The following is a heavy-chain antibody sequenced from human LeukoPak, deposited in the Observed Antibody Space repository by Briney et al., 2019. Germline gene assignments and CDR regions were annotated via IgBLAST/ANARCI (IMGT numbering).Heavy chain of an antibody. CDR3: GAAAGPVDY. J-gene: IGHJ4*02. D-gene: IGHD6-13*01. CDR2: IYYSGST. Sequence: SETLSLTCTVSGGSISSGGYYWSWVRQHPGKGLEWIGYIYYSGSTYYNPSLKSRVTISVDTSKNQFSLKLSSVTAADMAVYYCGAAAGPVDYWGQGTLVTVSS. V-gene: IGHV4-31*03. CDR1: GGSISSGGYY.